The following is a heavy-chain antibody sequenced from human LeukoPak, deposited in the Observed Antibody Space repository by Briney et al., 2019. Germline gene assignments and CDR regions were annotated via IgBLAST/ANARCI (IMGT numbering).Heavy chain of an antibody. D-gene: IGHD2-8*01. J-gene: IGHJ4*02. CDR2: IYDSGST. V-gene: IGHV4-59*01. CDR3: ARAPQLYHFDY. CDR1: GDSISNYY. Sequence: LETLSLTCTVSGDSISNYYWSCSRQPPGKGLEWIGYIYDSGSTDYNPSLTSRVTISVDTSKTQFSLQVTSVTAADTAVYYCARAPQLYHFDYWGQGTLVTVSS.